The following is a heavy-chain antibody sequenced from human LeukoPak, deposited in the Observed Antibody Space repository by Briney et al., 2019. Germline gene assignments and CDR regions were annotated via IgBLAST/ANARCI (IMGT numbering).Heavy chain of an antibody. J-gene: IGHJ2*01. CDR2: ISISGEST. CDR1: GFTFSSYG. D-gene: IGHD6-19*01. V-gene: IGHV3-23*01. Sequence: GGSLTLSCAASGFTFSSYGMSWVRQAPGKGLEWVSGISISGESTYYADSVKGRFTISRDNSKNTLYLQVNSLRAEDTAVYFCAKEPTSRGSGRGYFDLWGRGTLVTVSS. CDR3: AKEPTSRGSGRGYFDL.